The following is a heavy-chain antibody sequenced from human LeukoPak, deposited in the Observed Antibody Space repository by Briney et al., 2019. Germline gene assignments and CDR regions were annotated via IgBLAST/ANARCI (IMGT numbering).Heavy chain of an antibody. D-gene: IGHD2-15*01. CDR3: ARVWRVAGRRDYGMDV. V-gene: IGHV4-34*01. CDR1: GGPFSGYY. J-gene: IGHJ6*02. Sequence: PSETLSLTCAVYGGPFSGYYWTWIRQPPGQGLEWIGEINQSGSTNYNPSLMSRVTISVDTSNQFSLKLSSVTAADTAVYYCARVWRVAGRRDYGMDVWGPGTTVTVSS. CDR2: INQSGST.